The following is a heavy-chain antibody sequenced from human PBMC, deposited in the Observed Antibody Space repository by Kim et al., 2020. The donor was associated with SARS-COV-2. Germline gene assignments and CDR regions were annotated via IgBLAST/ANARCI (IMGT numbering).Heavy chain of an antibody. CDR3: ARLTEYYFDY. J-gene: IGHJ4*02. Sequence: TKTSPNFKAKVTMTWDTSATTAYMELSSLRSEDTAVYYCARLTEYYFDYWGQGTLVTVSS. V-gene: IGHV1-3*01. D-gene: IGHD3-10*01. CDR2: T.